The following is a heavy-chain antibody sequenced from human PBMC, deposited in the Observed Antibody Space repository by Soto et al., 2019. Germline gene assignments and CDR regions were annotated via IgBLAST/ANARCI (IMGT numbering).Heavy chain of an antibody. Sequence: EVQLVESGGCLVQPGWSLKLHCAASGFTFSGAPMHWVRQASGKGLEWVGRIKTRADDYATAYAASVKGRFTISRDDSKNTAYLQMNSLKSEDTAVDYCTRPQYYYDPGSSDDWGQGTQVTVSS. CDR2: IKTRADDYAT. D-gene: IGHD3-10*01. V-gene: IGHV3-73*02. CDR1: GFTFSGAP. CDR3: TRPQYYYDPGSSDD. J-gene: IGHJ4*02.